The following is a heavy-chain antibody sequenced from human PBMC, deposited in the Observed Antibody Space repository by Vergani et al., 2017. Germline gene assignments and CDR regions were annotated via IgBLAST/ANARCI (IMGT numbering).Heavy chain of an antibody. V-gene: IGHV4-59*01. D-gene: IGHD3-3*01. Sequence: QVQLQESGPGLVKPSETLSLICSVSGVSSNSYYWNWIRQSPGKGLEWIGYIYYSGSTNYNPSLRRRVSISVDTSKHQFSLRLSSVTAADTAMYYCARGGYHDVLGGYYTATHGCDIWGKGTLVTVSA. J-gene: IGHJ3*02. CDR3: ARGGYHDVLGGYYTATHGCDI. CDR2: IYYSGST. CDR1: GVSSNSYY.